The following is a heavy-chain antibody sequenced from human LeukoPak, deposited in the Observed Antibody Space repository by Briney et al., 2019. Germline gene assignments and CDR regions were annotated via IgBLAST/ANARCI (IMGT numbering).Heavy chain of an antibody. J-gene: IGHJ4*02. CDR3: AIHPKFVTRNYYCDY. Sequence: GESLQISCKGSGYSFSNYWIGWVRQMPGKGLEWMGIIYPGDSDTRYSPSFQGQVTISADKSTTTAYLQWSSLKASDTAIYYCAIHPKFVTRNYYCDYWGQGTLVTVSS. CDR1: GYSFSNYW. CDR2: IYPGDSDT. D-gene: IGHD1-14*01. V-gene: IGHV5-51*01.